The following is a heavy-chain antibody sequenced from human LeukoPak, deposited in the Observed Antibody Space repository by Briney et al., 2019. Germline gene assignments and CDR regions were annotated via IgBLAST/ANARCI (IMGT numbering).Heavy chain of an antibody. J-gene: IGHJ4*02. V-gene: IGHV3-7*01. CDR3: TRDTIGSLDY. Sequence: GGPLRLSCAASGYTFANSWMVWVRQAPGKGVEWVANKKQDGSTKHYADSLKGRFTISRDNPKNSLFLQMNNLRADDTAIYYCTRDTIGSLDYWGQGILVTVAS. CDR1: GYTFANSW. CDR2: KKQDGSTK. D-gene: IGHD1-26*01.